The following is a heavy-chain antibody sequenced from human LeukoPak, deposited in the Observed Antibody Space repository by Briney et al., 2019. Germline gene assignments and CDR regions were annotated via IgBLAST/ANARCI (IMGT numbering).Heavy chain of an antibody. CDR1: GCIFSSYA. CDR3: AIASRRLYSEGSYDY. J-gene: IGHJ4*02. Sequence: AVKVSCKACGCIFSSYAISGVRQPPAQGLEWMGRMIPILGIANYAQQFQGRVTLTADKSTCTAYMELSSHGHEDNAVYYCAIASRRLYSEGSYDYWGQGTLASVPS. V-gene: IGHV1-69*04. D-gene: IGHD5-18*01. CDR2: MIPILGIA.